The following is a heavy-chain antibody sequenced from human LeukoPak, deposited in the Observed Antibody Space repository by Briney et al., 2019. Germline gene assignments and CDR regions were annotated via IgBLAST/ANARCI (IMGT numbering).Heavy chain of an antibody. V-gene: IGHV1-2*02. CDR2: INPNSGGT. J-gene: IGHJ5*02. CDR3: ARPVIRGRNWFDP. CDR1: GYTFTGYY. Sequence: ASVKVSCKASGYTFTGYYIHWVRQAPGQGLEWMGWINPNSGGTNYAQKFQGRVTMTRDTSISTAYMELSRLRSDDTAVYYCARPVIRGRNWFDPWGQGTLVTVSS.